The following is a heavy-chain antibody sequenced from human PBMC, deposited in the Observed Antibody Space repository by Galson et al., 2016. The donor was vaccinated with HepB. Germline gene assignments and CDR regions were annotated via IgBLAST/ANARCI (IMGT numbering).Heavy chain of an antibody. CDR3: ARIIRPFAEFDS. CDR1: GFTSSNHW. Sequence: SLRLSCAASGFTSSNHWMSWVRQAPGKGLEWVAGISQDGGKKDYLESVKGRFTFSRDNAKNSLYLQMDNLRAEDTAVYYCARIIRPFAEFDSWGQGTLVNVAS. V-gene: IGHV3-7*01. CDR2: ISQDGGKK. J-gene: IGHJ4*02. D-gene: IGHD3-16*01.